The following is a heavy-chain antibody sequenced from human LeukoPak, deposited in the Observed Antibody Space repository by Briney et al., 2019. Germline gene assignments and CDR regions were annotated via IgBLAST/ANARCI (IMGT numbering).Heavy chain of an antibody. CDR1: GFTFSSYA. V-gene: IGHV3-23*01. D-gene: IGHD2-2*01. CDR2: ISGTGSST. J-gene: IGHJ6*03. Sequence: GGSLGLSCAASGFTFSSYAMSWVRQAPGKGLEWVSAISGTGSSTYYADSVKGRFTISRDNAKNSLYLQMNSLTAEDTAVYYCARVLPAPVDYYYMDVWGKGTTVTVSS. CDR3: ARVLPAPVDYYYMDV.